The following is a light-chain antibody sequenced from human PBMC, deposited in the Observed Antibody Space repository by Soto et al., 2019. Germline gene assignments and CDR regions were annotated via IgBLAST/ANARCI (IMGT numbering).Light chain of an antibody. Sequence: EIVMTQSPATLSVSPGERATLSCRASQSVSSDLAWYQQKPGQAPRLLIHGAFIRATGVPARLSGSGSGTEFTLTITSLKSEDSAVYFCQQYNNWRTFGQGTKVHIK. J-gene: IGKJ1*01. V-gene: IGKV3-15*01. CDR2: GAF. CDR3: QQYNNWRT. CDR1: QSVSSD.